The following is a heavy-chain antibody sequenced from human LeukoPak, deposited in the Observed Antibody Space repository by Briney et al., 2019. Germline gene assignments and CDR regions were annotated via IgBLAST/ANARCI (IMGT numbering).Heavy chain of an antibody. Sequence: GGSLRLSCAASGFTFSVSGMYWVRQASGKGLEWVGRIRNKANNYATAYAASLKGRFTISRDDSKNTAYLQMNSLETEDTAMYYCTYTSSSGVVYWGQGTLVTVSS. D-gene: IGHD6-6*01. CDR3: TYTSSSGVVY. V-gene: IGHV3-73*01. CDR2: IRNKANNYAT. J-gene: IGHJ4*02. CDR1: GFTFSVSG.